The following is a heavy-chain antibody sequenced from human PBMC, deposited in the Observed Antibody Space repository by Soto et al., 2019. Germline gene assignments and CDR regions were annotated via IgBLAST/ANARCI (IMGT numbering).Heavy chain of an antibody. V-gene: IGHV3-23*01. D-gene: IGHD2-15*01. Sequence: EVQLLESGGGLVQPGGSLRLSCAASGFTFSSYAMSWVRQAPGKGLEWASAISGSGGSTYYADSVKGRFTISRDNSKNTLYLQMNSLRADDTAVYYCAKPSLGYCSGGSCYGHFQHWGQGTVVTVSS. CDR2: ISGSGGST. CDR1: GFTFSSYA. CDR3: AKPSLGYCSGGSCYGHFQH. J-gene: IGHJ1*01.